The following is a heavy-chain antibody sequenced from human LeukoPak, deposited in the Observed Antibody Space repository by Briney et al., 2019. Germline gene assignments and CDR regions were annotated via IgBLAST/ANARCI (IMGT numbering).Heavy chain of an antibody. CDR3: ARGRGVAAADTEDFDC. D-gene: IGHD6-13*01. Sequence: SETLSLTCAVSGGSISSYYWSWIRQPPGKGLEWIGYIYYSGSTNYNPSLKSRVTMSVDTSKNQFSLKLSSVTAADTAVYYCARGRGVAAADTEDFDCWGQGTLVTVSS. CDR2: IYYSGST. V-gene: IGHV4-59*12. J-gene: IGHJ4*02. CDR1: GGSISSYY.